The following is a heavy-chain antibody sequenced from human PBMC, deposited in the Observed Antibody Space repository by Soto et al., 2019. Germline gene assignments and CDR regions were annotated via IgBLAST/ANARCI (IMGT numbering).Heavy chain of an antibody. J-gene: IGHJ4*02. CDR2: IVPTVDTS. CDR3: VRVVAIPGYPDN. V-gene: IGHV1-69*06. D-gene: IGHD5-12*01. CDR1: GASFSSYA. Sequence: SVKVSCKTSGASFSSYAITWVRQAPGQGLEWMGGIVPTVDTSTYAQKFQGRVTITADKFTNTVYMELSSLRSDDTAVYYCVRVVAIPGYPDNWGQGTLVTVSS.